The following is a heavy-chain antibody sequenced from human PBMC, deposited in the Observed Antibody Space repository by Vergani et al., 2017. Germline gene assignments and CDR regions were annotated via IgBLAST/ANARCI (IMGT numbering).Heavy chain of an antibody. CDR3: ARDQRGYSYGAFDY. V-gene: IGHV1-69*08. D-gene: IGHD5-18*01. J-gene: IGHJ4*02. CDR1: GGTFSSYT. CDR2: IIPILGIA. Sequence: QVQLVQSGAEVKKPGSSVKVSCKASGGTFSSYTISWVRQAPGQGLEWMGRIIPILGIANYAQKFQGRVTITADKSTSTAYMELSSLRSEDTAVYYCARDQRGYSYGAFDYWGQGTLVTVSS.